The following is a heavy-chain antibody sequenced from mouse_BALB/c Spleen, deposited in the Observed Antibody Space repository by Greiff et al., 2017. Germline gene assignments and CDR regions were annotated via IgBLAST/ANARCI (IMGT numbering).Heavy chain of an antibody. J-gene: IGHJ3*01. CDR3: AKGPKVIYYGYDDWFAY. D-gene: IGHD2-2*01. V-gene: IGHV2-3*01. CDR2: IWGDVST. CDR1: GFSLTSYG. Sequence: QVQLKESGPGLVAPSQSLSITCTVSGFSLTSYGVSWVRQPPGKGLEWLGVIWGDVSTNYHSALISRLSISKDNSKSQVFLKLNSLQTYDTATYYCAKGPKVIYYGYDDWFAYWGQGTLVTVSA.